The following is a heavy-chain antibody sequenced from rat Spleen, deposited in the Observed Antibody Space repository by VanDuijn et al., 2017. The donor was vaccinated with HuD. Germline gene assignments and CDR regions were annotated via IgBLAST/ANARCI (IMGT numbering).Heavy chain of an antibody. CDR2: ISYSGST. CDR1: GYSITSNF. CDR3: ARDNSGYWYFDF. D-gene: IGHD1-10*01. J-gene: IGHJ1*01. Sequence: EVQLQESGPGLVKPSQSLSLTCSVTGYSITSNFWGWIRKFPGNKMEWMGYISYSGSTSYNPSFKSRISITRDASKNQFGLQLNSVTTEDTATYYCARDNSGYWYFDFCGPGTMVTVSS. V-gene: IGHV3-1*01.